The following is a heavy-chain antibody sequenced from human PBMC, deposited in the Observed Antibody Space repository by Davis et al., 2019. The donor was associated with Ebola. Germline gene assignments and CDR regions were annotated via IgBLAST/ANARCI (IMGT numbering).Heavy chain of an antibody. CDR3: AKQRGLYLSDAFDI. Sequence: SETLSLTCAVSGGSISSGGYSWSWIRQPPGKGLEWIGSIYYSGSAYYNPSLKSRVTISVDTSANQFSLNLGSVNAADTALYYCAKQRGLYLSDAFDIWGQGALVTVSS. CDR1: GGSISSGGYS. V-gene: IGHV4-30-2*03. CDR2: IYYSGSA. D-gene: IGHD3/OR15-3a*01. J-gene: IGHJ3*02.